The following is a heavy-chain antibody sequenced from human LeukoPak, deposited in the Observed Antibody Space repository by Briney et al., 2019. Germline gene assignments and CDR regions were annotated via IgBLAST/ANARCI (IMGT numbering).Heavy chain of an antibody. V-gene: IGHV1-46*01. CDR1: GYTFTSSY. CDR2: INPSGGST. Sequence: ASVKVSCKASGYTFTSSYIHWVRQAPGQGFEWMGIINPSGGSTSYAQKFQGRVTMTRDTSISTAYMELSGLRSDDTAVYYCARANMVRGVGLFFDRNWFDPWGQGTLVTVSS. CDR3: ARANMVRGVGLFFDRNWFDP. D-gene: IGHD3-10*01. J-gene: IGHJ5*02.